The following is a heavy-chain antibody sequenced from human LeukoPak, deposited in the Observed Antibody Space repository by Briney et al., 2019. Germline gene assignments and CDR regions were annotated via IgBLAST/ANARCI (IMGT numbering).Heavy chain of an antibody. CDR1: GGSISSGGYY. Sequence: SQTLSLPCTVSGGSISSGGYYWSWIRQHPGKGLEWIGYIYYSGSTYYNPSLKSRVTISVDTSKNQFSLKLSSVTAADTAVYYCARWSVAGTFSDYWGQGTLVTVSS. D-gene: IGHD6-19*01. CDR2: IYYSGST. V-gene: IGHV4-31*03. J-gene: IGHJ4*02. CDR3: ARWSVAGTFSDY.